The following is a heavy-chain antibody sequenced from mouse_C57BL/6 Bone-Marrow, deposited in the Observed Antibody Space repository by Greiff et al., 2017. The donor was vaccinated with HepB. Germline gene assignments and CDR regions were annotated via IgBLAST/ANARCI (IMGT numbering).Heavy chain of an antibody. CDR2: IYPRSGNT. CDR3: ARPYGSSPAWFAY. V-gene: IGHV1-81*01. Sequence: VQLVESGAELARPGASVKLSCKASGYTFTSYGISWVKQRTGQGLEWIGEIYPRSGNTYYNEKFKGKATLTADKSSSTAYMELRSLTSEDSAVYFCARPYGSSPAWFAYWGQGTLVTVSA. J-gene: IGHJ3*01. D-gene: IGHD1-1*01. CDR1: GYTFTSYG.